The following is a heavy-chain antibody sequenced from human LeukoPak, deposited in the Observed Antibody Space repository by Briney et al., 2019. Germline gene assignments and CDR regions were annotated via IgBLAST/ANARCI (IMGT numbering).Heavy chain of an antibody. CDR3: ARDPCHGALDY. CDR2: IKQDGTEE. CDR1: GFTFSSSW. D-gene: IGHD2-2*01. V-gene: IGHV3-7*03. J-gene: IGHJ4*02. Sequence: GGSLRLSCVASGFTFSSSWMSRVRRAPGKGLEWVANIKQDGTEEYYVDSVRGRFSISKDNAKNSLYLQMNSLRAEDTAVYYCARDPCHGALDYWGQGALVTVSS.